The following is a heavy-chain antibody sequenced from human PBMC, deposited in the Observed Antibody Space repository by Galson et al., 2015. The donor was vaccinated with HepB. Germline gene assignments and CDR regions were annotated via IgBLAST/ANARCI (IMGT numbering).Heavy chain of an antibody. Sequence: SLRLSCAASGFTFSSYAMHWVRQAPGKGLEWVAVISYDGSNKYYADSVKGRFTISRDNSKNTLYLQMSSLRAEDTAVYYCARDGWSGYPFRFKYYFDYWGQGTLVTVSS. D-gene: IGHD3-3*01. J-gene: IGHJ4*02. V-gene: IGHV3-30-3*01. CDR3: ARDGWSGYPFRFKYYFDY. CDR1: GFTFSSYA. CDR2: ISYDGSNK.